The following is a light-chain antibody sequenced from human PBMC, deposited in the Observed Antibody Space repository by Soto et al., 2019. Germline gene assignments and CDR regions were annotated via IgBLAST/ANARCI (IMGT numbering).Light chain of an antibody. CDR1: QGINTD. Sequence: AIQVTQSPSSLSASVGDRVTITCRASQGINTDSGWYQQKPGKAPKLLIYGASTLQSGVPSRFSGSGSGTDFTLTISSLQPEDFATYYCLQDYNYPRTFGQGTKVDIK. V-gene: IGKV1-6*01. CDR2: GAS. J-gene: IGKJ1*01. CDR3: LQDYNYPRT.